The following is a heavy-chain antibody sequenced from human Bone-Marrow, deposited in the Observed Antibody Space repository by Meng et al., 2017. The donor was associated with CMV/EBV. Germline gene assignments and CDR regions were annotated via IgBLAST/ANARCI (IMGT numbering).Heavy chain of an antibody. CDR1: GFPFTGYY. D-gene: IGHD1-26*01. CDR3: ARHLDGSSKLGLGY. CDR2: INTSDATT. J-gene: IGHJ4*02. V-gene: IGHV1-46*01. Sequence: AYGFPFTGYYVQWVRQAPGQGLDWMGVINTSDATTVSAQRFQGRITLTRDTSTSTLYMELSSLRSEDTAMYFCARHLDGSSKLGLGYWGQGTLVTVSS.